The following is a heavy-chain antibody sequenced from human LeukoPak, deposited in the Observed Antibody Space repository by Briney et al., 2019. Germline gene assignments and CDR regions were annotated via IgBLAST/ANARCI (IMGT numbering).Heavy chain of an antibody. J-gene: IGHJ3*02. CDR1: GFTFSSYA. CDR3: ARGGWYSIAAFDI. V-gene: IGHV3-30*04. D-gene: IGHD6-19*01. CDR2: ISYDGSNK. Sequence: GGSLRLSCAASGFTFSSYAMHWVRQAPGKGLEWVAVISYDGSNKYYADSVKGRFTISRDNSKNTLYLQMNSLRAEDTAVYYCARGGWYSIAAFDIWGQGTMVTVSS.